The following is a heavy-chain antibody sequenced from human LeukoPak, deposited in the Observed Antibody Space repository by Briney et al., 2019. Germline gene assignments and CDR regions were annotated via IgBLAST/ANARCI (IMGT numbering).Heavy chain of an antibody. CDR1: GYTFTDYY. D-gene: IGHD6-19*01. J-gene: IGHJ4*02. CDR3: AREDSGWYVGY. CDR2: INPHSGGT. V-gene: IGHV1-2*02. Sequence: ASVKVSCKASGYTFTDYYMHWVRQAPGQGLEWMGWINPHSGGTNYAQKFEGRVTMTRDTSISTAYMELSRLRSDDTAVYYCAREDSGWYVGYWGQGTLVTVSS.